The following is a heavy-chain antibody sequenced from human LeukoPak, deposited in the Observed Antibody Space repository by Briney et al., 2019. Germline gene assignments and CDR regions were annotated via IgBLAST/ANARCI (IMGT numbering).Heavy chain of an antibody. V-gene: IGHV4-38-2*02. D-gene: IGHD5-12*01. CDR3: ARGSSTAATTTY. Sequence: PSETLSLTCTVSGYSISSGYYWGWIRQPPGKGLEWIGSIFHSGSTYYNPSLRSRVTISVDTSKNQFSLKLSSVTAADTAVYYCARGSSTAATTTYWGQGTLVTVSS. CDR2: IFHSGST. CDR1: GYSISSGYY. J-gene: IGHJ4*02.